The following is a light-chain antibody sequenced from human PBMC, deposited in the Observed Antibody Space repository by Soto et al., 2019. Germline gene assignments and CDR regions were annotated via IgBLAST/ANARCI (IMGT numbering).Light chain of an antibody. CDR1: QSVSGN. CDR3: QQYNNCPPIT. CDR2: AAS. Sequence: EIVMTQSPATLSVSPGERATLSCRASQSVSGNLAWYQQKPVQAPRLLIYAASTRTTGVPARFSGSGSGTEFSLLLSSLQSEDFAVYYCQQYNNCPPITFGPGTKVDIK. J-gene: IGKJ3*01. V-gene: IGKV3-15*01.